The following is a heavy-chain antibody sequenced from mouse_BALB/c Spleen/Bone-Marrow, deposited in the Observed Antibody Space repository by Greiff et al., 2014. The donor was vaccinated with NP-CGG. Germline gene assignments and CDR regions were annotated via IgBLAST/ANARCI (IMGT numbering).Heavy chain of an antibody. CDR3: ARDRLGTYFDY. D-gene: IGHD3-2*02. V-gene: IGHV14-3*02. CDR1: GFNIKDTY. J-gene: IGHJ2*01. Sequence: VQLQQSGAELVKPGASVKLSCTASGFNIKDTYMHWVKQRPEQGLEWIGRVDPANGNTKYDPKFQGKATITADTSSNTAYLQLSSLTSEDTAVYDCARDRLGTYFDYWGQGTTLTVSS. CDR2: VDPANGNT.